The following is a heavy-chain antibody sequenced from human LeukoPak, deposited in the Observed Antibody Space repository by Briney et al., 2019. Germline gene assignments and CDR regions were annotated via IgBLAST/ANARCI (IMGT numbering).Heavy chain of an antibody. CDR1: GGSISSGGYY. CDR2: IYYSGST. V-gene: IGHV4-31*03. Sequence: ASQTLTLTCTVSGGSISSGGYYWSWIRQHPGKGLEWIGYIYYSGSTYYNPSLKSRVTISVDTSKNQFSLTLSSVTAADTAVYYCARVQRDYYDSSRRYLDYWGQGTLVTVSS. J-gene: IGHJ4*01. CDR3: ARVQRDYYDSSRRYLDY. D-gene: IGHD3-22*01.